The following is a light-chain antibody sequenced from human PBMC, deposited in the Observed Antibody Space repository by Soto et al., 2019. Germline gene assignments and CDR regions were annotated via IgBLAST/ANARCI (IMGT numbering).Light chain of an antibody. CDR3: SSYSISTAYL. V-gene: IGLV2-14*01. CDR2: EVS. J-gene: IGLJ1*01. Sequence: QAVLAQPASVSGSPGQSITISCTGTSSDFGGYDYVSWYQIHPGKAPKLMVFEVSNRPSGVSYRFSGSKSGNTASLTISGLQAEDEADYFCSSYSISTAYLFGTGTKVTVL. CDR1: SSDFGGYDY.